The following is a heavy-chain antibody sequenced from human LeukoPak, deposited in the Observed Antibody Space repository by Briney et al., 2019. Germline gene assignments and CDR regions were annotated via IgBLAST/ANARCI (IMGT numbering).Heavy chain of an antibody. CDR2: IGTSGSSI. J-gene: IGHJ6*02. CDR1: GFTFSSYY. D-gene: IGHD3/OR15-3a*01. CDR3: ARVTIFGLVNGMDV. Sequence: GGSLRLSCAASGFTFSSYYMNWVRQAPGKGLEWVSFIGTSGSSIHYADSVKGRFTISRDNAKNTLYLQMNSLRAEDTAVYYCARVTIFGLVNGMDVWGQGTTVTVSS. V-gene: IGHV3-21*01.